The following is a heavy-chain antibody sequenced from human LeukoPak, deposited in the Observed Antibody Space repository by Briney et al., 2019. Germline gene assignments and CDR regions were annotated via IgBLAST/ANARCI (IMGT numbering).Heavy chain of an antibody. V-gene: IGHV3-21*01. CDR2: ISSSSSYI. CDR1: GFTFSSYS. J-gene: IGHJ4*02. Sequence: PGGSLRLSCEASGFTFSSYSMNWVRQAPGKGLEWVSSISSSSSYIYYADSVKGRFTISRDNAKNSLYLQMNSLRAEDTAVYYCARGEVYSYGCDYWGQGTLVTVSS. CDR3: ARGEVYSYGCDY. D-gene: IGHD5-18*01.